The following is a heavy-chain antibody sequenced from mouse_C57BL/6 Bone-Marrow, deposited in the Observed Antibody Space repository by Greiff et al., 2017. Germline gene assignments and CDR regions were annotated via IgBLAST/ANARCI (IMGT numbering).Heavy chain of an antibody. CDR3: ARGGRLGYFDY. CDR2: IYPSDSET. Sequence: VQLQQPGAELVRPGSSVKLSCKASGYTFTSYWMDWVKQRPGQGLEWIGNIYPSDSETHYNQKFKDKATLTVDKSSSTAYMQLSSLTSEDSAVYYCARGGRLGYFDYWGQGTTLTVSS. CDR1: GYTFTSYW. D-gene: IGHD3-1*01. J-gene: IGHJ2*01. V-gene: IGHV1-61*01.